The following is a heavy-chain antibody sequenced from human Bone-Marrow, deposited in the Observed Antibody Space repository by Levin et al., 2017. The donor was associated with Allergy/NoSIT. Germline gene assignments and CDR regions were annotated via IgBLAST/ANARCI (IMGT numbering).Heavy chain of an antibody. CDR1: GTSIYNSKW. CDR2: VYHSGTT. V-gene: IGHV4-4*02. D-gene: IGHD3-10*01. Sequence: GSLRLSCGVSGTSIYNSKWWSWVRQPPGRGLEWIGEVYHSGTTNYNPSLKSRVTISVDKSKNQFSLKFNPATAADPAVYYCASDFDGRGIYGSGSLGYWGQGILVTVSS. J-gene: IGHJ4*02. CDR3: ASDFDGRGIYGSGSLGY.